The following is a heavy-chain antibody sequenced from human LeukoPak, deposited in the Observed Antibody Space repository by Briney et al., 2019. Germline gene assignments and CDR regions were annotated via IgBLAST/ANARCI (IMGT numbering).Heavy chain of an antibody. D-gene: IGHD2-21*02. CDR3: ATPCFRGGDCYSSAFDY. Sequence: ASVKVSCKASGGTFSSYAISWVRQAPGQGLEWMGGIIPIFGTANYAQKFQGRVTITADESTSTAYMELSSLRSEDTAGYYCATPCFRGGDCYSSAFDYWGQGTLVTVSS. CDR2: IIPIFGTA. V-gene: IGHV1-69*13. J-gene: IGHJ4*02. CDR1: GGTFSSYA.